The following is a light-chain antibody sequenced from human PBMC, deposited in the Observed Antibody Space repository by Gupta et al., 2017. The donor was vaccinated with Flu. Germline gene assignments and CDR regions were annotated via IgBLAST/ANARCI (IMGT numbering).Light chain of an antibody. CDR2: GDN. J-gene: IGLJ3*02. CDR3: QSHDSSLSGSV. Sequence: RSNIGAGYEFHWYQPLPGAAPQLLIYGDNNRPSGVPGRFSGSKSGTSASLAISGLQAEDEADYYCQSHDSSLSGSVFGGGTKLTVL. V-gene: IGLV1-40*01. CDR1: RSNIGAGYE.